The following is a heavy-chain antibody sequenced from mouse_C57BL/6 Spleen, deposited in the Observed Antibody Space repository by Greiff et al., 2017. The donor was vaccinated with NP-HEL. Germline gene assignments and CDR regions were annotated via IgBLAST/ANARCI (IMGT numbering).Heavy chain of an antibody. J-gene: IGHJ2*01. D-gene: IGHD4-1*01. CDR2: IWSGGST. CDR3: ARTGTGEGYYFDY. CDR1: GFSLTSYG. Sequence: VHLVESGPGLVQPSQSLSITCTVSGFSLTSYGVHWVRQSPGKGLEWLGVIWSGGSTDYNAAFISRLSISKDNSKSQVFFKMNSLQADDTAIYYCARTGTGEGYYFDYWGQGTTLTVSS. V-gene: IGHV2-2*01.